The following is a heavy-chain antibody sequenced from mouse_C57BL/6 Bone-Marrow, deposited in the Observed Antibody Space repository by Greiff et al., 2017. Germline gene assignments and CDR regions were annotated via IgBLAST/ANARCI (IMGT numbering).Heavy chain of an antibody. Sequence: QVHVKQSGPGLVQPSQSLSITCTVSGFSLTSYGVHWVRQSPGKGLEWLGVIWRGGSTDYNAAFMSRLSITKDNSKSQVFFKMNSLQADDTAIYYCAKRRLRRRDYYAMDYWGQGTSVTVSS. CDR3: AKRRLRRRDYYAMDY. CDR2: IWRGGST. CDR1: GFSLTSYG. J-gene: IGHJ4*01. V-gene: IGHV2-5*01. D-gene: IGHD2-4*01.